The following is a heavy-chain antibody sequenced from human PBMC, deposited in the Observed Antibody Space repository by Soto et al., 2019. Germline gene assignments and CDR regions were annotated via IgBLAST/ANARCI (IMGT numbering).Heavy chain of an antibody. J-gene: IGHJ3*02. CDR2: IIPIFGTA. D-gene: IGHD3-3*01. CDR1: GGTFSSYA. V-gene: IGHV1-69*13. CDR3: ASDGLGITIFGGPLKRYAFDI. Sequence: SVKVSCKASGGTFSSYAISWVRQAPGQGLEWMGGIIPIFGTANYAQKFQGRVTITADESTSTAYMELSSLRSEDTAVYYCASDGLGITIFGGPLKRYAFDIWGQGTMVTVSS.